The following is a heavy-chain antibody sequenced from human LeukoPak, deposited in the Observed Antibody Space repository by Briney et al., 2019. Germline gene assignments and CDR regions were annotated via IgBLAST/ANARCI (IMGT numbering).Heavy chain of an antibody. Sequence: SETLSLTCSVSGGSITSGGYNWNWIRQLPGKGLEWIGYISYSGTTDYSPSLKTRVTISLDTSKNQFSLRLSSVTAADTAVYYCAREPGFDSSGYLNWFDPWGQGTLVTVSS. J-gene: IGHJ5*02. CDR1: GGSITSGGYN. D-gene: IGHD3-22*01. V-gene: IGHV4-31*03. CDR2: ISYSGTT. CDR3: AREPGFDSSGYLNWFDP.